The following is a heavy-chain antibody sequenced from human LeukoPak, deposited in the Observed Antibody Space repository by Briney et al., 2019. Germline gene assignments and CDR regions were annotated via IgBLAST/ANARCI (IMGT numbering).Heavy chain of an antibody. CDR3: ARDSQTYYDFWSGYYPYYMDV. D-gene: IGHD3-3*01. V-gene: IGHV4-59*12. CDR1: GGSISSYY. CDR2: IYYSGST. Sequence: SETLSLTCTVSGGSISSYYWSWIRQPPGKGLEWIGYIYYSGSTNYNPSLKSRVTISVDTSKNQFSLKLSSVTAADTAVYYCARDSQTYYDFWSGYYPYYMDVWGKGTTVTVSS. J-gene: IGHJ6*03.